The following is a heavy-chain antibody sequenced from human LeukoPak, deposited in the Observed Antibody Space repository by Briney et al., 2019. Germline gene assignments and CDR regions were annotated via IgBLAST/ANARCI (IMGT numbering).Heavy chain of an antibody. Sequence: PGRSLRLSCAASGFTFDDYAMHWVRQAPGKGLEWVSGISRNSGSIGYADSVKGRFTISRDNAKNSLYLQMNSLRAEDTALYYCAKGTPYSYGSGSSPLYYYYYGMDVWGQGTTVTVSS. V-gene: IGHV3-9*01. CDR3: AKGTPYSYGSGSSPLYYYYYGMDV. D-gene: IGHD3-10*01. J-gene: IGHJ6*02. CDR2: ISRNSGSI. CDR1: GFTFDDYA.